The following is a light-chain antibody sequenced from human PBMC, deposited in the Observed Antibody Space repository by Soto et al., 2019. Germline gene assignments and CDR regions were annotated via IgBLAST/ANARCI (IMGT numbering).Light chain of an antibody. CDR2: GGS. J-gene: IGKJ1*01. V-gene: IGKV3-20*01. CDR3: QQYYSSRT. CDR1: QSVGSSW. Sequence: EIVLTQSPGTVSLSPGERATLSCRASQSVGSSWLAWYQQKPGQAPRVLIYGGSNRATGIPERFSGSGSGTDFTLTISRLEPEDFAVYYCQQYYSSRTFGQGTKVEMK.